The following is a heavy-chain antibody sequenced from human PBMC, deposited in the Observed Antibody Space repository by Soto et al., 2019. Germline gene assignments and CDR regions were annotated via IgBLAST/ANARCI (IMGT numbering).Heavy chain of an antibody. CDR3: ARDGGYYYGSGTHYYYGMDV. J-gene: IGHJ6*02. Sequence: SETLSLTCTVSGGSISSSSYYWGWIRQPPGKGLEWIGYIYYSGSTNYNPSLKSRVTISVDTSKNQFSLKLSSVTAADTAVYYCARDGGYYYGSGTHYYYGMDVWGQGTTVTVSS. CDR1: GGSISSSSYY. CDR2: IYYSGST. D-gene: IGHD3-10*01. V-gene: IGHV4-61*01.